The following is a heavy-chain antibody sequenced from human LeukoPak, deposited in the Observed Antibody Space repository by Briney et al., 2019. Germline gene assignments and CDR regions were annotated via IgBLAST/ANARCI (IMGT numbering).Heavy chain of an antibody. CDR2: ISANSGNT. D-gene: IGHD3-16*01. Sequence: ASVKVSCKSSGYSFRRNGISWVRQAPGQGLEWMAWISANSGNTNYAQNFQDRVTLTTDTSTSTAYMELRSLRSDDTAVYNCARDVNYAFDYWGQGTLVTVSS. CDR3: ARDVNYAFDY. CDR1: GYSFRRNG. J-gene: IGHJ4*02. V-gene: IGHV1-18*01.